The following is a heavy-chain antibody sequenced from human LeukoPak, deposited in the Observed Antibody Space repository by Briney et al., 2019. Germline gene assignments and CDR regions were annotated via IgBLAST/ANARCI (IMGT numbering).Heavy chain of an antibody. CDR3: ARVTLKGYCSSTSCPNMDV. Sequence: GGSLRLSCAASGFTFSNAWMSWVRQAPGKGLEWVAVISYDGSNKYYADSVKGRFTISRDNSKNTLYLQMNSLRAEDTAVYYCARVTLKGYCSSTSCPNMDVWGKGTTVTVSS. J-gene: IGHJ6*03. D-gene: IGHD2-2*01. CDR2: ISYDGSNK. V-gene: IGHV3-30*03. CDR1: GFTFSNAW.